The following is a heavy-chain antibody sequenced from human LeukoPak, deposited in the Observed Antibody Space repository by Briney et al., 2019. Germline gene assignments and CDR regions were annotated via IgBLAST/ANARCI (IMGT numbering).Heavy chain of an antibody. D-gene: IGHD2-15*01. CDR1: GFTFSNHA. J-gene: IGHJ4*02. CDR3: ARDRPTGASRVFVVQ. V-gene: IGHV3-21*01. Sequence: GGSLRLSCTASGFTFSNHAMTWVRQAPGKGLEWVSSMSSGGTYIYYADSVRGRFTISRDNAKNSLYLVMNSLRAEDTATYYCARDRPTGASRVFVVQWDQGTLVTVSS. CDR2: MSSGGTYI.